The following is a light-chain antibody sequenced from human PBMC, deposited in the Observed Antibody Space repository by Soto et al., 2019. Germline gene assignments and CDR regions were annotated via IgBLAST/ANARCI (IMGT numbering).Light chain of an antibody. CDR1: QSVSSN. J-gene: IGKJ2*01. Sequence: EIVMTQSPATLSVSPGERATLSCRASQSVSSNLAWYQQKPGQAPRLLIYGASTRATGIPARFSGSGSGTEVTLTISRLQSEDFAVSYCQQYNNWPHTFGQGTKLEIK. CDR2: GAS. V-gene: IGKV3D-15*01. CDR3: QQYNNWPHT.